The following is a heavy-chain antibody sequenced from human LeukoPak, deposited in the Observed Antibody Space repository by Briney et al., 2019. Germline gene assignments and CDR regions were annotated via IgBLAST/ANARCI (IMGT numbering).Heavy chain of an antibody. CDR3: ARESGYSYGTKYFQH. CDR2: IYSGGST. D-gene: IGHD5-18*01. J-gene: IGHJ1*01. V-gene: IGHV3-66*01. Sequence: PGGSLRLSCAASGFTVSSNYMSWVRQAPGKGLEWVSVIYSGGSTYYADSVKGRFTISRDNSKNTLYLQMNSLRAEDTAVYYCARESGYSYGTKYFQHWGQGTLVTVSS. CDR1: GFTVSSNY.